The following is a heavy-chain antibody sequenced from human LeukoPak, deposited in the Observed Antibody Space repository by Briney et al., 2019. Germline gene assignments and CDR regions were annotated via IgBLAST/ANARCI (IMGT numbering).Heavy chain of an antibody. CDR2: ISSSGSTI. J-gene: IGHJ4*02. V-gene: IGHV3-11*01. D-gene: IGHD3-10*01. CDR1: GFTFSDYY. Sequence: PGGSLRLSCAASGFTFSDYYMSWIRQAPGKGLEWVSYISSSGSTIYYADSVKGRFTISRDNAKNSLYLQMNSLRAEDTAVYYCARWVEVRGVITGEGYSYGYYFDYWGPGTLVTVSS. CDR3: ARWVEVRGVITGEGYSYGYYFDY.